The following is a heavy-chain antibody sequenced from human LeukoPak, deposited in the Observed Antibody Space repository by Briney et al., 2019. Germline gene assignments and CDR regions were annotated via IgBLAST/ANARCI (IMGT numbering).Heavy chain of an antibody. D-gene: IGHD3-10*01. V-gene: IGHV3-23*01. CDR1: GFTFSKYA. J-gene: IGHJ4*02. CDR3: AKYISDSGAYYAFDY. CDR2: ITASGTTT. Sequence: GGSLRLSCAASGFTFSKYAMTWVRQAPGKGLEWVSAITASGTTTYYADSVKGRFTISRDDSKNTLSLQMDSLSAEDTALYYCAKYISDSGAYYAFDYWGQGTPVTVSS.